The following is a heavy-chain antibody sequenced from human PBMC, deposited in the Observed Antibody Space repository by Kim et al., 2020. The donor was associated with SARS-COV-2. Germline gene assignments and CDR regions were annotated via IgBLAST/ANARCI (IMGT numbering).Heavy chain of an antibody. CDR2: IWYDGSNK. CDR3: ARDMVAAAGTQHFQH. CDR1: GFTFSSYG. J-gene: IGHJ1*01. V-gene: IGHV3-33*01. D-gene: IGHD6-13*01. Sequence: GGSLRLSCAASGFTFSSYGMHWVRQAPGKGLEWVAVIWYDGSNKYYADSVKGRFTISRDNSKNTLYLQMNSLRAEDTAVYYCARDMVAAAGTQHFQHWGQGTLVTVSS.